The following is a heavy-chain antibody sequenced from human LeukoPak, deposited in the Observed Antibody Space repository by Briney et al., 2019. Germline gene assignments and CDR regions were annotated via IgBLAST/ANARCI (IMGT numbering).Heavy chain of an antibody. D-gene: IGHD6-19*01. CDR2: VYATGTT. CDR3: ARVGSGGAWFDF. CDR1: SGSLTGYY. J-gene: IGHJ4*02. V-gene: IGHV4-59*01. Sequence: NPSETLSLTCTVSSGSLTGYYWSWIRQPPGKGLEWIAYVYATGTTNYNPSLKTRATISMDTSKNQLSLTLTSVTAADTAVYYCARVGSGGAWFDFWGQGTLVSVSS.